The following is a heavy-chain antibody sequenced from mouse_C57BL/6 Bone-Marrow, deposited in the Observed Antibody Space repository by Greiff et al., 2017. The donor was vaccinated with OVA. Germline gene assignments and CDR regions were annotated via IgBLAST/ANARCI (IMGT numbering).Heavy chain of an antibody. CDR1: GFSLTSYG. CDR3: ARGGGPFAY. Sequence: VKLMESGPGLVQPSQSLSITCTVSGFSLTSYGVHWVRQSPGKGLEWLGVIWSGGSTDYNAAFISRLSISKDNSKSQVFFKMNSLQADDTAIYYCARGGGPFAYWGQGTLVTVSA. J-gene: IGHJ3*01. CDR2: IWSGGST. V-gene: IGHV2-2*01.